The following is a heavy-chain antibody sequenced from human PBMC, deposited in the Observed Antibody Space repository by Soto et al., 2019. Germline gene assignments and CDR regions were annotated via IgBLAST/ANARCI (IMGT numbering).Heavy chain of an antibody. CDR3: AEANEASFEAFDI. J-gene: IGHJ3*02. V-gene: IGHV6-1*01. CDR2: TYDRSKWYN. Sequence: LQALSRTGASRGESVYSNRAAWNWIRQTKSRGLEWLVRTYDRSKWYNDYAVSVKSRITINPDTSKNQFSLQLNSVTPEVSSFYYCAEANEASFEAFDIWGQGTMVTVSS. D-gene: IGHD1-1*01. CDR1: GESVYSNRAA.